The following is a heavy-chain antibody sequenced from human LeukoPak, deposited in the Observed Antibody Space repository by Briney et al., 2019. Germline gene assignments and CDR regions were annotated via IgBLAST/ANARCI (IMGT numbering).Heavy chain of an antibody. J-gene: IGHJ4*02. CDR3: THISSTPDRFAS. CDR2: IKSKGGGGTT. D-gene: IGHD2-15*01. V-gene: IGHV3-15*01. CDR1: GLTFIDAW. Sequence: GGSLRLSCEVSGLTFIDAWVGWVRQSPGKGLEWVGRIKSKGGGGTTDHAAPVKGRFTISRDDSKNTVYLQMSSLRTEDTAIYYCTHISSTPDRFASWGQGTLVTVSS.